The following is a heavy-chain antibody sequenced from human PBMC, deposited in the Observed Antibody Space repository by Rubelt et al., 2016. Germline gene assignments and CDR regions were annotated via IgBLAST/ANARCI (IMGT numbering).Heavy chain of an antibody. D-gene: IGHD2/OR15-2a*01. Sequence: QVQLVQSGAEVKKPGASVKVPCKASGYTFTGYYMHWVRQAPGQGLEWMGWINPNSGGTNYAQKFQGWVTMTRDTSISTAYMELSRLRSDETAVYYCAREARYYGEGIDYWGQGTLVTVSS. CDR1: GYTFTGYY. CDR3: AREARYYGEGIDY. V-gene: IGHV1-2*04. J-gene: IGHJ4*02. CDR2: INPNSGGT.